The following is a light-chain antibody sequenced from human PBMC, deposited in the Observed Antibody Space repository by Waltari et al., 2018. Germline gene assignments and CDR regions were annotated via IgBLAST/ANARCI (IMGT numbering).Light chain of an antibody. CDR3: CSFTSTSSWV. J-gene: IGLJ3*02. Sequence: HSALTQPASVSGSPGQSITIPCTGSSSYIGASNHVSWYQQHPGKAPKPIVCDVNNRPSGVSSRFSGSKSGNTASLTISGLQAEDEADFYCCSFTSTSSWVFGGGTKLTVL. CDR2: DVN. CDR1: SSYIGASNH. V-gene: IGLV2-14*03.